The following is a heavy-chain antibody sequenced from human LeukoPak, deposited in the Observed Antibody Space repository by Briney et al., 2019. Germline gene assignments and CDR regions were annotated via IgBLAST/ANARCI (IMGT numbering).Heavy chain of an antibody. CDR3: ARTAAGLAQP. D-gene: IGHD6-13*01. J-gene: IGHJ5*02. CDR1: GGSFSGYY. V-gene: IGHV4-34*01. Sequence: SETLSLTCAVYGGSFSGYYWSWIRQPPGKGLEWIGEINHSGSTNYNPSLKSRVTISVDTSKNQFSLKLSSVTAADTAVYYCARTAAGLAQPWGQGTLVTVSS. CDR2: INHSGST.